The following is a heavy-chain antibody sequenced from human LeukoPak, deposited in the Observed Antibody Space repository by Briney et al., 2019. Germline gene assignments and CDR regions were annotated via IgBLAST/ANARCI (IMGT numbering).Heavy chain of an antibody. CDR3: AKGSATSRVTTSRVVFGYYYYLDV. J-gene: IGHJ6*03. CDR1: GFTFSSHA. CDR2: LSGSGGTT. V-gene: IGHV3-23*01. D-gene: IGHD4-17*01. Sequence: PGGSLRLSYAASGFTFSSHAMSWVRQAPGKGLEWVSSLSGSGGTTYHADSVKGRFSISRDNSKNTLYLQLNSLRAEDTAVYYSAKGSATSRVTTSRVVFGYYYYLDVWGKGTPVTVSS.